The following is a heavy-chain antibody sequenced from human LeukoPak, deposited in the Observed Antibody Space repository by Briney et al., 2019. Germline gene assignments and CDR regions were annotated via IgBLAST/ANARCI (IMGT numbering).Heavy chain of an antibody. V-gene: IGHV3-23*01. CDR2: ISGSGGST. J-gene: IGHJ4*02. CDR1: GFTFSSYA. CDR3: ARVEGGGSYYGSGTPPFDY. Sequence: GGSLRLSCAASGFTFSSYAMSWVRQAPGKGLEWVSAISGSGGSTYYADSVKGRFTISRDNSKNTLYLQMNSLRAEDTAVYYCARVEGGGSYYGSGTPPFDYWGQGTLVTVSS. D-gene: IGHD3-10*01.